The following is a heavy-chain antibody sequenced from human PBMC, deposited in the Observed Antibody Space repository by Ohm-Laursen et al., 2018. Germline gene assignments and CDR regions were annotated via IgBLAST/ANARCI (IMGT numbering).Heavy chain of an antibody. CDR3: ARDSSTMARGLSFSSYGLDV. CDR2: IYYKGST. J-gene: IGHJ6*02. CDR1: GGSIDVYY. Sequence: SETLSLTCTISGGSIDVYYCSWLRQSPGKGLQWIGQIYYKGSTKYNPSLRSRVTMSVNTSKNQFSLRLSSVTAADTAVYYCARDSSTMARGLSFSSYGLDVWGQGTTVTVSS. V-gene: IGHV4-59*01. D-gene: IGHD3-10*01.